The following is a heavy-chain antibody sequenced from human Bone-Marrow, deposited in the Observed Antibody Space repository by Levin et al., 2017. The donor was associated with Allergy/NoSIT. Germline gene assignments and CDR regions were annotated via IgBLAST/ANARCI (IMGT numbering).Heavy chain of an antibody. CDR1: GFTFDDYA. V-gene: IGHV3-9*01. CDR3: AKDGYSGSAYQGGEDYWYFDL. D-gene: IGHD1-26*01. Sequence: GGSLRLSCAASGFTFDDYAMHWVRQAPGKGLEWVSGISWNSGSIGYADSVKGRFTISRDNAKNSLYLQMNSLRAEDTALYYCAKDGYSGSAYQGGEDYWYFDLWGRGTLVTVSS. CDR2: ISWNSGSI. J-gene: IGHJ2*01.